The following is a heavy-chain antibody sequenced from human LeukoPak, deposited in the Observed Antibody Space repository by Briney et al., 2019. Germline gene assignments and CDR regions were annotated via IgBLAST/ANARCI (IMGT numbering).Heavy chain of an antibody. J-gene: IGHJ4*02. Sequence: GGSLRLSCAASGFTFSSYWMHWVRQAPGKGLVWVSRINSDGSSTSYADSVKGRFTISRDNAKNTLYLQMNSLRAEDTAIYYCTRVGYIDEGIDYWGQGTLVTVSS. D-gene: IGHD5-24*01. V-gene: IGHV3-74*01. CDR3: TRVGYIDEGIDY. CDR1: GFTFSSYW. CDR2: INSDGSST.